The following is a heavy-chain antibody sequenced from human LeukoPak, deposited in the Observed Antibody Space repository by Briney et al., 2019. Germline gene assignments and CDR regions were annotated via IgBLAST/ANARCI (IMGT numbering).Heavy chain of an antibody. CDR3: ARDGGHSDYTYY. Sequence: PGGSLRLSCATSGFTFSDYWMTWVRQAPGKGLECVANIKQDGSEKYYVDSVKGRFTISRDNVKNSLYLQMNNLRAEDTAVYYCARDGGHSDYTYYWGQGTLVTVSS. CDR2: IKQDGSEK. D-gene: IGHD3-16*01. CDR1: GFTFSDYW. V-gene: IGHV3-7*01. J-gene: IGHJ4*02.